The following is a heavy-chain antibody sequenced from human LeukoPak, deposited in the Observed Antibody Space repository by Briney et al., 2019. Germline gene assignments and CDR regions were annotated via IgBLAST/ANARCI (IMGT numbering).Heavy chain of an antibody. CDR2: IGSSGRTI. Sequence: GGSLRLSCTVSGFTFSDYEMNWVHQAPGKGLEWVSNIGSSGRTIFYADSVKGRFTISRDNAKNSLYLQMNSLRVEDTAVYYCASRRDYWGQGTLVTVSS. CDR3: ASRRDY. CDR1: GFTFSDYE. V-gene: IGHV3-48*03. J-gene: IGHJ4*02.